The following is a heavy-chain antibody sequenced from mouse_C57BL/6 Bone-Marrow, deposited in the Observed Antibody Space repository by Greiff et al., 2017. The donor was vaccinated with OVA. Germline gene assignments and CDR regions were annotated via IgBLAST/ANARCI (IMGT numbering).Heavy chain of an antibody. Sequence: EVKVEESGGGLVQPGGSLKLSCVASGFTFSNYWMNWVRQSPEKGLEWVAQIRLKSDNYATHYAESVKGRFTISRDDSKSSVYLQMNNLRAEDTGIYYCTVGSSFYYFDYWGQGTTLTVSS. V-gene: IGHV6-3*01. D-gene: IGHD1-1*01. J-gene: IGHJ2*01. CDR2: IRLKSDNYAT. CDR3: TVGSSFYYFDY. CDR1: GFTFSNYW.